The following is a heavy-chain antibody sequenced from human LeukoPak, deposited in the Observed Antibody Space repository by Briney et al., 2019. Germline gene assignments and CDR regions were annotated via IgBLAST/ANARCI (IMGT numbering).Heavy chain of an antibody. Sequence: GGSLRLSCAASGFTVSSNYMSGVRQAPGKGLEWVSVIYSGGSTYYADSVKGRFTISRDNSKNTLYLQMNSLRAEDTAVYYCARDLYCSSTSCSDYWGQGTLVTVSS. CDR2: IYSGGST. D-gene: IGHD2-2*01. CDR3: ARDLYCSSTSCSDY. CDR1: GFTVSSNY. V-gene: IGHV3-53*01. J-gene: IGHJ4*02.